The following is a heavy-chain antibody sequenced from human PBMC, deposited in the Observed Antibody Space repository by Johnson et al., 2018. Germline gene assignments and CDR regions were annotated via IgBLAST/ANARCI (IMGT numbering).Heavy chain of an antibody. J-gene: IGHJ6*03. CDR2: ISSSSSYI. CDR1: GFTFSSHS. V-gene: IGHV3-21*01. CDR3: ARGGGVGATYYMDV. Sequence: VQLVESGGGLVKPGGSLRLSCAASGFTFSSHSMNWVRQAPGKGLEWVSSISSSSSYIYYADSVKGRFTISRDNAKNSLYLQMNSLRAEDTAVYYCARGGGVGATYYMDVWGKGTTVTVSS. D-gene: IGHD1-26*01.